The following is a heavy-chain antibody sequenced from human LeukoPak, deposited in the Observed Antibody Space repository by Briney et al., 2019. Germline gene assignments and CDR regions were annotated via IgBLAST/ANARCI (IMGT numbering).Heavy chain of an antibody. J-gene: IGHJ6*03. Sequence: ASVKVSCKASGYTFSDYAISWVRQATGQGLEWMGWMNPNSGNTGYAQKFQGRVTITRNTSISTAYMELSSLRSEDTAVYYCARGLLTPITMVRGVIITGYYYYYMDVWGKGTTVTVSS. CDR2: MNPNSGNT. D-gene: IGHD3-10*01. CDR3: ARGLLTPITMVRGVIITGYYYYYMDV. CDR1: GYTFSDYA. V-gene: IGHV1-8*03.